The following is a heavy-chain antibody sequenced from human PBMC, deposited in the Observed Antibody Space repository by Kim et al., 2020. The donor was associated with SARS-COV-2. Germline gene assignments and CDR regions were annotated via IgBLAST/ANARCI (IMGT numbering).Heavy chain of an antibody. CDR3: ARARSEYSSSGIDY. Sequence: GGSLRLSCAASGFTFSSYGMHWVRQAPGKGLEWVAVIWYDGSNKYYADSVKGRFTISRDNSKNTLYLQMNSLRAEDTAVYYCARARSEYSSSGIDYWGQGTLVTVSS. CDR1: GFTFSSYG. CDR2: IWYDGSNK. V-gene: IGHV3-33*01. D-gene: IGHD6-6*01. J-gene: IGHJ4*02.